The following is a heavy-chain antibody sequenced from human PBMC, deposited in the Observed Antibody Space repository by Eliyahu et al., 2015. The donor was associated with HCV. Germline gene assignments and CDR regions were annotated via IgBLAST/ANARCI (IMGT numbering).Heavy chain of an antibody. V-gene: IGHV4-31*02. Sequence: PGKGLKWIGYIYYSGSTYYNPSLKSRVTISVDTSKNQFSLKLSSVTAADTAVYYCARCAITMVQGVFNYFDYWGQGTLVTVSS. CDR2: IYYSGST. CDR3: ARCAITMVQGVFNYFDY. J-gene: IGHJ4*02. D-gene: IGHD3-10*01.